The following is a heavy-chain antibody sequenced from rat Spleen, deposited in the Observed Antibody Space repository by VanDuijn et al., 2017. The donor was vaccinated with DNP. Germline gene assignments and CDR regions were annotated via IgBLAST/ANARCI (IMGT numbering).Heavy chain of an antibody. Sequence: EVHLVESGGGLVQPGRSLKLSCAASGFTFSDYYMAWVRQAPTKGLEWVAYIGSDGYAPYYGDSVKGRFTISRYNTKSTLYLQMNSLRSEDMATYYCVRWNSGHFDYWGQGVMVTVSS. CDR1: GFTFSDYY. CDR2: IGSDGYAP. V-gene: IGHV5-22*01. D-gene: IGHD4-3*01. J-gene: IGHJ2*01. CDR3: VRWNSGHFDY.